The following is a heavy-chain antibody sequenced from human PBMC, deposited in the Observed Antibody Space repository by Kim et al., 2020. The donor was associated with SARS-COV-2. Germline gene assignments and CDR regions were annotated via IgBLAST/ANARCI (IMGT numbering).Heavy chain of an antibody. CDR3: ARGDPGAATYFDS. J-gene: IGHJ4*02. D-gene: IGHD1-26*01. V-gene: IGHV3-74*01. Sequence: YADFVKGRFAISRDNAKNTIYLQMNSLRAEDTAVYYCARGDPGAATYFDSWGQGTLVTVSS.